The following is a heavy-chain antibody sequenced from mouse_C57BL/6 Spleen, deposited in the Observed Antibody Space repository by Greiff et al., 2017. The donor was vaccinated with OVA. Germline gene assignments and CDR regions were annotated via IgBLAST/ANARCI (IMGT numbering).Heavy chain of an antibody. CDR2: ISGGGGNT. Sequence: EVKVVESGGGLVKPGGSLKLSCAASGFTFSSYTMSWVRQTPEKRLEWVATISGGGGNTYYPDSVKGRFTISRDNAKNTLYLQMSSLRSEDTALYYCARGVTTYGDYWGQGTTLTVSS. J-gene: IGHJ2*01. D-gene: IGHD2-2*01. CDR1: GFTFSSYT. V-gene: IGHV5-9*01. CDR3: ARGVTTYGDY.